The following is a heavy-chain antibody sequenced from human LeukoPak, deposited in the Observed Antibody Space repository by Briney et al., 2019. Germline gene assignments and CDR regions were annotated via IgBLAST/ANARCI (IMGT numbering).Heavy chain of an antibody. CDR3: ARVYYYDSSGYWVYYFDY. Sequence: GGSLRLSCAASGFTFSSYGMHWVRQAPGKGLEWVAVIWYDGSNKYYADSVKGRFTISRDNSKNTLYLQMNSLRAEDTAVYYCARVYYYDSSGYWVYYFDYWGQGTLVTVSS. CDR1: GFTFSSYG. J-gene: IGHJ4*02. D-gene: IGHD3-22*01. CDR2: IWYDGSNK. V-gene: IGHV3-33*01.